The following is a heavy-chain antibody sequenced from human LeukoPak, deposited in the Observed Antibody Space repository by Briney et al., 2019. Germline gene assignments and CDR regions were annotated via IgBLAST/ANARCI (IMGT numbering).Heavy chain of an antibody. D-gene: IGHD3-10*01. CDR1: GFTFSTYN. CDR2: VSFGGGVK. CDR3: AKDDGSGSYSLDY. J-gene: IGHJ4*02. Sequence: GGSLRLSCATSGFTFSTYNMHWVRQAPGKGLERVAFVSFGGGVKFYADSVKGRFTISRDNSKNTLYLQMDSLRAEDTAVYSCAKDDGSGSYSLDYWGQGTLVSVSS. V-gene: IGHV3-30*02.